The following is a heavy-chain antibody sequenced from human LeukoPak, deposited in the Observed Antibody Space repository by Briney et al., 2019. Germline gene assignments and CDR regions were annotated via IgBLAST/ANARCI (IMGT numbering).Heavy chain of an antibody. Sequence: GGSLRLSCAASGFTFSSYSMNWVRQAPGKGLEWVSSISSSSSYMYYADSVKGRFTISRDNAKNSLYLQMNSLRAEDTAVYYCARRIAVAGTRYFQHWGQGTLVTVSS. CDR1: GFTFSSYS. V-gene: IGHV3-21*01. CDR2: ISSSSSYM. J-gene: IGHJ1*01. D-gene: IGHD6-19*01. CDR3: ARRIAVAGTRYFQH.